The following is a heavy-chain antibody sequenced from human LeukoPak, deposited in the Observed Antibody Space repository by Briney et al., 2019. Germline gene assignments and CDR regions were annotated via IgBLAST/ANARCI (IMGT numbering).Heavy chain of an antibody. CDR3: ARGGGYYYDPRHDAFDI. D-gene: IGHD3-22*01. Sequence: PGGSLRLSCAASGFTFSSYSMNWVRQAPGKGLEWVSYISSSSSTIYYADSVKGRFTISRDNAKNSLYLQMNSLRAEDTAVYYCARGGGYYYDPRHDAFDIWGQGTMVTVSS. CDR1: GFTFSSYS. J-gene: IGHJ3*02. CDR2: ISSSSSTI. V-gene: IGHV3-48*01.